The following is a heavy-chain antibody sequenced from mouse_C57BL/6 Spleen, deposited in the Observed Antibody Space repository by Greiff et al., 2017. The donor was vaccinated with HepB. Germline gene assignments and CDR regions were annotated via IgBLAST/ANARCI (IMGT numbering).Heavy chain of an antibody. J-gene: IGHJ4*01. CDR2: IYPGDGDT. V-gene: IGHV1-80*01. Sequence: QVQLKQSGAELVKPGASVKISCKASGYAFSSYWMNWVKQRPGKGLEWIGQIYPGDGDTNYNGKFKGKATLTADKSSSTAYMQLSSLTSEDSAVYFCARGRLRDYAMDYWGQGTSVTVSS. CDR3: ARGRLRDYAMDY. CDR1: GYAFSSYW. D-gene: IGHD2-2*01.